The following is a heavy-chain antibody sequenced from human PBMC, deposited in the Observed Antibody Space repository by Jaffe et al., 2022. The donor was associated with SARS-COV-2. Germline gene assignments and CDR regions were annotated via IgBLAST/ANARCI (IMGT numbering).Heavy chain of an antibody. CDR1: GFTFDDYA. J-gene: IGHJ4*02. V-gene: IGHV3-9*01. CDR3: AKDIAWSGSSPFDY. D-gene: IGHD1-26*01. Sequence: EVQLVESGGGLVQPGRSLRLSCAASGFTFDDYAMHWVRQAPGKGLEWVSGISWNSGSIGYADSVKGRFTISRDNAKNSLYLQMNSLRAEDTALYYCAKDIAWSGSSPFDYWGQGTLVTVSS. CDR2: ISWNSGSI.